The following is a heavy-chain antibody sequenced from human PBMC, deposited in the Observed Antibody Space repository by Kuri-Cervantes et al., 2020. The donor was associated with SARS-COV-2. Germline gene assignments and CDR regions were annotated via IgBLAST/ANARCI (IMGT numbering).Heavy chain of an antibody. D-gene: IGHD2-2*01. CDR2: IIPTLGTA. V-gene: IGHV1-69*04. J-gene: IGHJ3*02. CDR3: AIHLEWGCSSTSCYCGAFDI. CDR1: GGTFSSYA. Sequence: SVKVSCKASGGTFSSYAISWVRQAPGQGLEWMGRIIPTLGTANYAQKFQGRVTITADKSTSTAYMELSSLRSEDTAVYYCAIHLEWGCSSTSCYCGAFDIWGQGTMITVSS.